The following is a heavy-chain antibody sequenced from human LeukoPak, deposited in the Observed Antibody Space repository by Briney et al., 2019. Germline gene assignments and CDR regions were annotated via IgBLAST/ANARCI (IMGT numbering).Heavy chain of an antibody. CDR1: GYAFTSYD. D-gene: IGHD3-10*01. Sequence: ASVKVSCKASGYAFTSYDINWVRQATGQGLEWMGCMNPNSGNTGYAQKFQGRVTITRYTSISTAYMELSSLRSEDTAVYYCARGRYGSGRRRFDPWGPGTLVTVSS. J-gene: IGHJ5*02. V-gene: IGHV1-8*03. CDR2: MNPNSGNT. CDR3: ARGRYGSGRRRFDP.